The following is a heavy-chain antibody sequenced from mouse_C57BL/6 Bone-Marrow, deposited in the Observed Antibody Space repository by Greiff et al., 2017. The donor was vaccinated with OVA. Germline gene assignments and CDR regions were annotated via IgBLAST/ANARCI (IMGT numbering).Heavy chain of an antibody. D-gene: IGHD1-1*01. CDR1: GYSFTDYN. CDR2: INPNYGTT. V-gene: IGHV1-39*01. CDR3: ARSVTVGRDFDV. Sequence: EVQLQQSGPELVKPGASVKISCKASGYSFTDYNMNWVKQSNGKSLEWIGVINPNYGTTSYNQKFKGKAKLTVDQSSSTAYMQLNSLTSEDSAVDYCARSVTVGRDFDVWGTGTTVTVSS. J-gene: IGHJ1*03.